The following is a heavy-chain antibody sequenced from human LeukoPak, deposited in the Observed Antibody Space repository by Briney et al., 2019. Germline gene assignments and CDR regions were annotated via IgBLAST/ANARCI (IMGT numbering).Heavy chain of an antibody. V-gene: IGHV4-31*03. CDR1: GGSISSGGYY. J-gene: IGHJ4*02. CDR3: ARALDTYYYDSTRYFDY. D-gene: IGHD3-22*01. CDR2: IYYSGST. Sequence: SETLSLTCTVSGGSISSGGYYWSWIRQHPGKGLEGIGYIYYSGSTYYNPSLKSRVTISVDTSKNQFSLKLSSVTAADTAVYYCARALDTYYYDSTRYFDYWGQGTQVTVSS.